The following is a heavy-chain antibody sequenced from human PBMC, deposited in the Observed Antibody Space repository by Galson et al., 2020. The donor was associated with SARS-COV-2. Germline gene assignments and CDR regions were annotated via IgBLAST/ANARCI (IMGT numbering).Heavy chain of an antibody. Sequence: GESLKISCAAPGFTFSSYDMSWVRQAPGKGLEWVSAISGSGGSTYYADSVKGRSTISRDTSKNTLYLQMNSLRAEDTAVYYCAKSAPPGNYYDSSGYYYVDGMDVWGQGTTVTVSS. CDR1: GFTFSSYD. CDR3: AKSAPPGNYYDSSGYYYVDGMDV. V-gene: IGHV3-23*01. CDR2: ISGSGGST. D-gene: IGHD3-22*01. J-gene: IGHJ6*02.